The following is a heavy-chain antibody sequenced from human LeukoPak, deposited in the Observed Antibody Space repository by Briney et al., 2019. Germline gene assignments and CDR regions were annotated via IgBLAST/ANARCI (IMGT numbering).Heavy chain of an antibody. D-gene: IGHD6-25*01. V-gene: IGHV4-59*08. CDR1: CGSISSYY. CDR2: IYYSGST. J-gene: IGHJ4*02. Sequence: PSETLSLTCTVSCGSISSYYWSWIRQPPGKGLEWLAYIYYSGSTNYSPSLKSRVTMSVDTSKNQFSLSLTSVTAADTAVYYCARRIAASDAFDYWGRGTLVTVSS. CDR3: ARRIAASDAFDY.